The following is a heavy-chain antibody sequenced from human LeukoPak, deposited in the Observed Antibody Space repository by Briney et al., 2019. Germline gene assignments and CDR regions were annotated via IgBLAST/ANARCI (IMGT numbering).Heavy chain of an antibody. CDR3: ARGAAGSHYWFFDL. J-gene: IGHJ2*01. CDR2: ISAYNGNT. CDR1: GYTFTSYG. V-gene: IGHV1-18*03. D-gene: IGHD3-16*01. Sequence: ASVKVSCKASGYTFTSYGISWVRQAPGQGLEWMGWISAYNGNTNYAQKLQGRVTMTTDTSASTVYMELSSLTSEDMAVYYCARGAAGSHYWFFDLWGRGTLLTVSS.